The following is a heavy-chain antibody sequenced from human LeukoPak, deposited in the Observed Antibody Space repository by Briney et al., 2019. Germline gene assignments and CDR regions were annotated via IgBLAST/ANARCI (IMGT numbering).Heavy chain of an antibody. D-gene: IGHD1-26*01. CDR1: GFSFSSKT. V-gene: IGHV3-30*01. Sequence: GGSLRLSCAASGFSFSSKTMNWVRQAPGKGLEWVAVVSYDGSGENYADSVNGRFTISRDNSKNTLYLQVNSLRAEDTAVFYCARDGVGTAFDLWGQGTMVTVSS. CDR3: ARDGVGTAFDL. CDR2: VSYDGSGE. J-gene: IGHJ3*01.